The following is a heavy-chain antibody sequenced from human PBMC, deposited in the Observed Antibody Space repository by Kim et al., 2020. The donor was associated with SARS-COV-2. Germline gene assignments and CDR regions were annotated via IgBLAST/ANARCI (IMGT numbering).Heavy chain of an antibody. V-gene: IGHV3-48*02. D-gene: IGHD3-22*01. J-gene: IGHJ4*02. CDR2: ISSSSSTI. Sequence: GGSLRLSCAASGFTFSSYSMNWVRQAPGKGLEWVSYISSSSSTIYYADSVKGRFTISRDNAKNSLYLQMNSLRDEDTAVYYCARVRWDYYYDSSGYPDYWGQGTLVTVSS. CDR3: ARVRWDYYYDSSGYPDY. CDR1: GFTFSSYS.